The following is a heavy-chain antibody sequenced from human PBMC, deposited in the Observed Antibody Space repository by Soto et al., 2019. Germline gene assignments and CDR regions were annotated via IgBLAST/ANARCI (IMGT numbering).Heavy chain of an antibody. CDR1: GFTFSDYA. D-gene: IGHD3-10*01. CDR2: LDGAGGST. J-gene: IGHJ6*02. CDR3: AAPRDEYGSGVSWFTYGMDI. V-gene: IGHV3-23*01. Sequence: PGGSLRLSCLASGFTFSDYAMTWVRHVPGRGLEWVASLDGAGGSTYYADSVRGRFTISRDNSQNTLFLQMKRLTVDDTDIYYCAAPRDEYGSGVSWFTYGMDIWGQGTTVTVSS.